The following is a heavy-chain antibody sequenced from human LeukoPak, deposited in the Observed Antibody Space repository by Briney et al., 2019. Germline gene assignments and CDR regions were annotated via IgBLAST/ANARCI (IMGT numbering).Heavy chain of an antibody. D-gene: IGHD2-2*01. J-gene: IGHJ4*02. CDR3: ALDREYQLPRDDY. CDR2: ISGSGGST. V-gene: IGHV3-23*01. Sequence: PGGSLRLSRAASGFTFSSYAMSWVRQAPGKGLEWVSAISGSGGSTYYADSVKGGFTISRDNSKNTLYLQMNSLRAEDTAVYYCALDREYQLPRDDYWGQGTLVTVSS. CDR1: GFTFSSYA.